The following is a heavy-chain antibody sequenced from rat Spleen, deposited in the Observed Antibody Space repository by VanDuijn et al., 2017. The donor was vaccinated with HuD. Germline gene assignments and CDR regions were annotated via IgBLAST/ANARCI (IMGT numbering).Heavy chain of an antibody. CDR1: GFTFSDYY. Sequence: EVQLVESDGGLVQPGRSLKLSCAASGFTFSDYYMAWVRQAPTKGLEGVATISYDGSSTYYRDSVKGRFTISRDNAKSPLYLQMDSLRSEDTATYSRASTEFPYWFAYWGQGTLVTVSS. CDR3: ASTEFPYWFAY. J-gene: IGHJ3*01. V-gene: IGHV5-29*01. CDR2: ISYDGSST. D-gene: IGHD1-11*01.